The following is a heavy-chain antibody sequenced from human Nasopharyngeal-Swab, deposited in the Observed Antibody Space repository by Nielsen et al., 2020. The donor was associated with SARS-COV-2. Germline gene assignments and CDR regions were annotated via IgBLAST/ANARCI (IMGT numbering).Heavy chain of an antibody. CDR3: AREVVGGLVDS. CDR1: GGSFSGYY. V-gene: IGHV4-34*01. CDR2: INHSGST. D-gene: IGHD1-26*01. Sequence: GSLRLSCAVYGGSFSGYYWSWIRQPPGKGLEWIGEINHSGSTNYNPSLKSRVTISVDTSKNQFSLKLSSVTAADTAVYYCAREVVGGLVDSWGQGTLVTVSS. J-gene: IGHJ4*02.